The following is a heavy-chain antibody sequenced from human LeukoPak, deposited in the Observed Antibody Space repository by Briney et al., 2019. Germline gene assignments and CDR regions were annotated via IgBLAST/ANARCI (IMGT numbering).Heavy chain of an antibody. J-gene: IGHJ3*02. CDR2: IWYDGSNK. V-gene: IGHV3-33*01. Sequence: GRSLRLFCAASGFTFSSYGMHWVRQAPGKGLEWVAVIWYDGSNKYYADSVKGRFTISRDNSKNTLYLQMNSLRAEDTAVYYCARGPESWESDAFDIWGQGTMVTVSS. CDR1: GFTFSSYG. D-gene: IGHD1-26*01. CDR3: ARGPESWESDAFDI.